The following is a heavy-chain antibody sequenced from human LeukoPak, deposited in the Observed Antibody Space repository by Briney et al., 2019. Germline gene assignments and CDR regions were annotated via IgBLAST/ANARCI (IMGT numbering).Heavy chain of an antibody. V-gene: IGHV4-59*01. D-gene: IGHD1-7*01. CDR3: ARLSGNWNYRWFDP. J-gene: IGHJ5*02. CDR2: IYYSGST. CDR1: GGSISSYY. Sequence: PSGTLSLTCTVSGGSISSYYWSWIRQPPGTGLEWFGYIYYSGSTNYNPSLKSRVTISVYTSKNQFSLKLSSVTAADTAVYYCARLSGNWNYRWFDPWGQGTLVTVSS.